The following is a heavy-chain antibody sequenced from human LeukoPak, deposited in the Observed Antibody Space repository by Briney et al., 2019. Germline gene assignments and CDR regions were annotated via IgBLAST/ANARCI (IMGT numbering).Heavy chain of an antibody. Sequence: GGSLRPSCAASGFTFSSYGMHWVRQAPGKGLEWVAFIRYDGSNKYHADSVKGRFTISRDNSKNTLYLQMNSLRAEDTAVYYCAKDLYRYSGSYSPYYFDYWGQGTLVTVSS. CDR3: AKDLYRYSGSYSPYYFDY. CDR2: IRYDGSNK. D-gene: IGHD1-26*01. J-gene: IGHJ4*02. CDR1: GFTFSSYG. V-gene: IGHV3-30*02.